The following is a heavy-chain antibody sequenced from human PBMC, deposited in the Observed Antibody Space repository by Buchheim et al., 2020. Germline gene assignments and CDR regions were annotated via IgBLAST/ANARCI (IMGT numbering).Heavy chain of an antibody. Sequence: QVQLVQSGAEVKKPGSSVKVSCKASGGTFSSYTISWVRQAPGQGREWMGRIIPILGIANYAQKFQGRVTMTADKSPKTAYMELSSLVSEDTAVYYCARESYQLPHWGQGTL. CDR3: ARESYQLPH. D-gene: IGHD2-2*01. V-gene: IGHV1-69*08. J-gene: IGHJ4*02. CDR1: GGTFSSYT. CDR2: IIPILGIA.